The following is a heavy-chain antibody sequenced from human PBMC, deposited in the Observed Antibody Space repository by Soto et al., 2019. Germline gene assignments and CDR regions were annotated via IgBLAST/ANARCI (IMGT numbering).Heavy chain of an antibody. J-gene: IGHJ5*02. D-gene: IGHD3-22*01. CDR2: ISAYNGNT. CDR1: GDIFTSYG. V-gene: IGHV1-18*01. CDR3: ARDQEGITMIVGGT. Sequence: QVQLVQSGAEVKKPGASVKVSCKASGDIFTSYGISWVRQAPGQGLEWMGWISAYNGNTNYAQKFQGRVTMTTDTXXSTDYMELRSLRADDTAVYYCARDQEGITMIVGGTWGQGTLVTVSS.